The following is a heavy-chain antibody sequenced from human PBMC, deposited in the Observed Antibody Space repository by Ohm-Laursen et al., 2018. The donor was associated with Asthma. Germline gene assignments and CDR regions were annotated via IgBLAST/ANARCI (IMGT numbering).Heavy chain of an antibody. D-gene: IGHD4-17*01. V-gene: IGHV2-5*02. CDR1: GFSLTTSGVG. CDR3: AHRSSLHGDLRWRDFLGL. J-gene: IGHJ4*02. Sequence: TQTLTLTRTFSGFSLTTSGVGVGWIRQPPGKALEWLALIYWDDDKRYSPSLKSRPTINKDTSKNRVVLTMTNMDPVDTATYYRAHRSSLHGDLRWRDFLGLRGPGT. CDR2: IYWDDDK.